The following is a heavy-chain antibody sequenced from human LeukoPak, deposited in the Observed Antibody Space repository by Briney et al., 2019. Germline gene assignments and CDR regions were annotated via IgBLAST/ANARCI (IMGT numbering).Heavy chain of an antibody. CDR3: ARPLQGIVGATGFDY. V-gene: IGHV5-51*01. CDR1: EYSFATYW. D-gene: IGHD1-26*01. CDR2: IYPSDSDT. J-gene: IGHJ4*02. Sequence: AGESLKISCQGSEYSFATYWIAWLRQMPGKGLEWMGIIYPSDSDTRYSPSFQGQVTISADKSIKTAYLQWSSLKASDTAMYYCARPLQGIVGATGFDYWGQGTLVTVSS.